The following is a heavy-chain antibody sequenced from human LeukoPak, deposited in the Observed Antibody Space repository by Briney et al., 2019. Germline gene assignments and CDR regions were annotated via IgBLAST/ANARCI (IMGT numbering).Heavy chain of an antibody. CDR1: GFTFSSYA. D-gene: IGHD5-18*01. CDR2: ISGSGGST. V-gene: IGHV3-23*01. Sequence: PGGSLRLSCAAPGFTFSSYAMGWVRQAPGKGLEWVSAISGSGGSTYYADSVKGRFTISRDNSKNTLYLQMNSLRAEDTAVYYCAKEGGYSYGSPVFDYWGQGTLVTVSS. J-gene: IGHJ4*02. CDR3: AKEGGYSYGSPVFDY.